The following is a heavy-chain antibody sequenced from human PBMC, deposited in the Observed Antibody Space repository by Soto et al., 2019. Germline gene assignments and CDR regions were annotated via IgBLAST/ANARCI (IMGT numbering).Heavy chain of an antibody. CDR2: IYPGDSDT. D-gene: IGHD1-1*01. Sequence: RESLTISCQGSGYSFTSYWIVWVRQMPGKGLEWMGIIYPGDSDTRYSPSFQGQVTISADKSISTAYLQWSSLKASDTAMYYCARQTGLNYYYYGMDVWGQGTTVTVSS. CDR1: GYSFTSYW. V-gene: IGHV5-51*01. CDR3: ARQTGLNYYYYGMDV. J-gene: IGHJ6*02.